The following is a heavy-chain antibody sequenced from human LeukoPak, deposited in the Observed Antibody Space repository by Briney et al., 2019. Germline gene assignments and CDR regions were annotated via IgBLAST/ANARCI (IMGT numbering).Heavy chain of an antibody. CDR3: AKGNYDILTGYYFPPYYYYYMDV. D-gene: IGHD3-9*01. CDR2: ISGSGGST. CDR1: GFTFSSYG. V-gene: IGHV3-23*01. J-gene: IGHJ6*03. Sequence: GGTLRLSCAASGFTFSSYGMSWVRQAPGKGLEWVSAISGSGGSTYYADSVKGRFTISRDNSKNTLYLQMNSLRAEDTAVYYCAKGNYDILTGYYFPPYYYYYMDVWGKGTTVTISS.